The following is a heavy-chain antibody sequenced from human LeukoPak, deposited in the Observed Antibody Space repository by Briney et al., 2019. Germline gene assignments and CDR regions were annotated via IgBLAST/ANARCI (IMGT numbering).Heavy chain of an antibody. Sequence: GESLKISCKGSGYNFTNYWIGWVRQMPGKGLEWTGIIYPGDSDTRYSPSFQGQVTISADKSISTAYLQWSSLKASDTAMYYCARPGAWYYNIWDYWGQGTLVTVSS. CDR3: ARPGAWYYNIWDY. CDR2: IYPGDSDT. CDR1: GYNFTNYW. J-gene: IGHJ4*02. D-gene: IGHD6-19*01. V-gene: IGHV5-51*01.